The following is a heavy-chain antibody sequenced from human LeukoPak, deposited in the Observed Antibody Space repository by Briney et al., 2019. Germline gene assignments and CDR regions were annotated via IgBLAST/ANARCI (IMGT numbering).Heavy chain of an antibody. CDR3: AREDY. CDR1: GFNFSTYE. J-gene: IGHJ4*02. V-gene: IGHV3-48*03. CDR2: ITSSGGTI. Sequence: GGSLRLSCAGSGFNFSTYEMNWVRQPPGKGLEWLSYITSSGGTIYYAESVKGRFTISRDNAKNSVYLQVNNLRAEDTAVYYCAREDYWGQGTLVTVSS.